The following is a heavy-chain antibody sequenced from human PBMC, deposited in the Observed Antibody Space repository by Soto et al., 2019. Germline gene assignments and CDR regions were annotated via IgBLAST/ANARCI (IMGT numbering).Heavy chain of an antibody. CDR1: GYTFTSYG. CDR2: ISAYNGNT. Sequence: ASVKVSCKASGYTFTSYGISWVRQAPGQGLEWMGWISAYNGNTNYAQKLQGRVTMTTDTSTSTAYMELRSLRSDDTAVYYCARDPASGDFWSGPRSEDYYYYGMDVWGQGTTVTVS. J-gene: IGHJ6*02. V-gene: IGHV1-18*04. D-gene: IGHD3-3*01. CDR3: ARDPASGDFWSGPRSEDYYYYGMDV.